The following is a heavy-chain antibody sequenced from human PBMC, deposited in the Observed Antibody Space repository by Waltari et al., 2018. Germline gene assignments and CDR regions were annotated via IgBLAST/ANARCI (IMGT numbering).Heavy chain of an antibody. CDR3: ATIVATDFDC. CDR1: GFTFNSHG. J-gene: IGHJ4*02. Sequence: QVQLVESGGGVVQPGGSLRLPCASSGFTFNSHGIHWVRQAPGKGLEWVTFIRYDGSNKYYADFVKGRFTISRDNSKNTLYLQMNSLRAEDTAVYYCATIVATDFDCWGQGTLVIVSS. CDR2: IRYDGSNK. V-gene: IGHV3-30*02. D-gene: IGHD5-12*01.